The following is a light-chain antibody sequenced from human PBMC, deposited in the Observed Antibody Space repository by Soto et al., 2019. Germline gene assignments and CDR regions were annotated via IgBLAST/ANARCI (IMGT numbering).Light chain of an antibody. CDR2: GAS. Sequence: EIVLTQSPVTLSLSPWERATLSCRASQTVSRMYLSWFQQRPGQAPRLLIYGASTRATGIPARFSGSGSGTEFTLTISSLQSEDFAVYYCQQYNNWPPVWTFGQGTKVDIK. V-gene: IGKV3D-7*01. CDR3: QQYNNWPPVWT. CDR1: QTVSRMY. J-gene: IGKJ1*01.